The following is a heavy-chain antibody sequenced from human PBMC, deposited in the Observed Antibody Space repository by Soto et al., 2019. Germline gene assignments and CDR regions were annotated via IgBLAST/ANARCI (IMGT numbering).Heavy chain of an antibody. CDR2: INAANGDI. D-gene: IGHD2-8*01. Sequence: QVQLVQSGAEVKKPGASVKVSCRASGYTFTAYPLHWVRPAPGQRLEWMGWINAANGDIGYSREFQGRVTITRDTSASTVYLEVSSLTSEDAAGYYCAKKDSDAAGVYHCDHWGQGTLVTVSS. CDR1: GYTFTAYP. CDR3: AKKDSDAAGVYHCDH. J-gene: IGHJ4*02. V-gene: IGHV1-3*01.